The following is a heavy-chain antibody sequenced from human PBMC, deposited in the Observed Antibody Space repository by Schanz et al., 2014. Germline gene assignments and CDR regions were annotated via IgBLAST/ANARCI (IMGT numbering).Heavy chain of an antibody. Sequence: QVQLVQSGGEVKKPGASASVSCKASGYTFNNHGISWVRQAPGQGLEWMGWISVYHGHTNYAEKVHGRVTMTTDTSTSTSCMELSSLRSEDTAVYYCARDGEAAAGCDYWGQGTLVTVSS. CDR2: ISVYHGHT. CDR3: ARDGEAAAGCDY. J-gene: IGHJ4*02. CDR1: GYTFNNHG. D-gene: IGHD6-13*01. V-gene: IGHV1-18*01.